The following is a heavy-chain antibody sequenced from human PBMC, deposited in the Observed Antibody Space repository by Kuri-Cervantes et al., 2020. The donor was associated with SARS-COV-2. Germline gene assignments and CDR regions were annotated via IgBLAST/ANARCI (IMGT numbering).Heavy chain of an antibody. CDR3: AKPSGNYHDAFDI. CDR1: GGSISSSSYY. CDR2: IYYSGRT. Sequence: GSLRLSCTVSGGSISSSSYYWGWIRQPPGKGLEWIGNIYYSGRTYCSPSLKSRVTISVDTSKNQYSLKLSSVTAADTAVYYCAKPSGNYHDAFDIWGQGPMVTVSS. D-gene: IGHD1-26*01. J-gene: IGHJ3*02. V-gene: IGHV4-39*01.